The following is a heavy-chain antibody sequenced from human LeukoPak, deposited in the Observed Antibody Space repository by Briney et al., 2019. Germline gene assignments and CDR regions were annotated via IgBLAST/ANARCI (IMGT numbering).Heavy chain of an antibody. CDR3: ASGSLGYCSGGSCYSCQIMDNWFDP. J-gene: IGHJ5*02. V-gene: IGHV4-34*01. Sequence: SETLSLTCAVYGGSFSGYYWRWIRQPPGKGLEWIGEINHSGSTNYNPSLKSRVTISVDTSKNQFSLKLSSVTAADTAVYYCASGSLGYCSGGSCYSCQIMDNWFDPWGQGTLVTVSS. D-gene: IGHD2-15*01. CDR2: INHSGST. CDR1: GGSFSGYY.